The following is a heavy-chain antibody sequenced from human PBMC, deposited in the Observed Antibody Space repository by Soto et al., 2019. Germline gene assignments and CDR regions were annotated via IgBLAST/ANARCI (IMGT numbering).Heavy chain of an antibody. CDR2: IIPIFGTA. Sequence: QVQLVQSGAEVKKPGSSVKVSCKASGGTFSSYAISWVRQAPGQGLEWMGGIIPIFGTANYAQKFQGRVTIAADESPSTAYMELSSLRSEDTDVYYCARKTGPYSSGWYDYWGQGTLVTVSS. CDR1: GGTFSSYA. V-gene: IGHV1-69*01. D-gene: IGHD6-19*01. CDR3: ARKTGPYSSGWYDY. J-gene: IGHJ4*02.